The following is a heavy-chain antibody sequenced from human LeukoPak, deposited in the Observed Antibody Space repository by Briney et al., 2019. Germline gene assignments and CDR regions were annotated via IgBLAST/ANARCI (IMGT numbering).Heavy chain of an antibody. D-gene: IGHD3-9*01. V-gene: IGHV1-69*13. CDR3: ARALRSLSGDFDYYFDY. J-gene: IGHJ4*02. Sequence: GASVKVSCKASGGTFSSYVISWVRQAPGQGLEWMGGIIPIFGTPSYAQKFQGRVTITADESTSATYMELTSLRSEDTAVYYCARALRSLSGDFDYYFDYWGQGTPVTVSS. CDR1: GGTFSSYV. CDR2: IIPIFGTP.